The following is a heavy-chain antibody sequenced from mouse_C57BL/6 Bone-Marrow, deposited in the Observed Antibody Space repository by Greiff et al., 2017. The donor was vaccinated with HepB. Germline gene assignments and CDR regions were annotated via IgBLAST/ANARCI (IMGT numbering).Heavy chain of an antibody. CDR2: INPNNGGT. CDR1: GYTFTDYN. Sequence: VQLKESGPELVKPGASVKIPCKASGYTFTDYNMDWVKQSHGKSLEWIGDINPNNGGTIYNQKFKGKATLTVDKSSSTAYMELRSLTSEDTAVYYCARRDYGNYPMDYWGQGTSVTVSS. V-gene: IGHV1-18*01. CDR3: ARRDYGNYPMDY. J-gene: IGHJ4*01. D-gene: IGHD2-1*01.